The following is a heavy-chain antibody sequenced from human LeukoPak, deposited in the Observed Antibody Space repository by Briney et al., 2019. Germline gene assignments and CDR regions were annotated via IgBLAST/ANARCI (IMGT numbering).Heavy chain of an antibody. D-gene: IGHD6-19*01. J-gene: IGHJ4*02. V-gene: IGHV1-18*01. CDR3: ARSATIAVAGTGALGY. CDR2: ISAYNGNT. CDR1: GGTFSSYA. Sequence: ASVKVSCKASGGTFSSYAISWVRQAPGQGLEWMGWISAYNGNTNYAQKLQGRVTMTTDTSTSTAYMELRSLRSDDTAVYYCARSATIAVAGTGALGYWGQGTLVTVSS.